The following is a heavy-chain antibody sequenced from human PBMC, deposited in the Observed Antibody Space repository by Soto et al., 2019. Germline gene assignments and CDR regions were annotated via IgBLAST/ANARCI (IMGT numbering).Heavy chain of an antibody. D-gene: IGHD6-13*01. V-gene: IGHV1-18*01. CDR3: ATGKYSSSWYGMDV. CDR1: GYTFTSYG. CDR2: ISAYNGNT. J-gene: IGHJ6*02. Sequence: ASVKVSCKASGYTFTSYGISWVRQAPGQGLEWMGWISAYNGNTNCAQKLQGRVTMTTDTSTSTAYMELRSLRSDDTAVYYCATGKYSSSWYGMDVWGQGTTVTVSS.